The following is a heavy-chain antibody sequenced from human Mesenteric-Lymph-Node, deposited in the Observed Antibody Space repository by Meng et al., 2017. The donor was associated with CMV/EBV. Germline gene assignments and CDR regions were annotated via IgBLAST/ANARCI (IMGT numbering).Heavy chain of an antibody. CDR1: GGSISSSSYY. CDR3: ARVRITMIVVGAFDI. V-gene: IGHV4-39*07. J-gene: IGHJ3*02. CDR2: IYYSGST. Sequence: SETLSLTCTVSGGSISSSSYYWGWIRQPPGKGLEWIGSIYYSGSTYYNPSLKSRVTISVGTSKNQFSLKLSSVTAADTAVYYCARVRITMIVVGAFDIWGQGTMVTVSS. D-gene: IGHD3-22*01.